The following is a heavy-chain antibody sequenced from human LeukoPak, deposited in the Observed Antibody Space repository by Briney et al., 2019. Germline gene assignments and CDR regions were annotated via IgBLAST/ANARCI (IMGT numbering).Heavy chain of an antibody. Sequence: SETLSLTCAVYGGSFSGYYWSWIRQPPGKGLEWIGEINHRGSTNYNPSLKSRVTISVDTSKNQFSLNLSSVTAADTAVYYCARGGLVRRFDFWGQEILVTVSS. V-gene: IGHV4-34*01. CDR2: INHRGST. CDR3: ARGGLVRRFDF. CDR1: GGSFSGYY. D-gene: IGHD3-10*01. J-gene: IGHJ4*02.